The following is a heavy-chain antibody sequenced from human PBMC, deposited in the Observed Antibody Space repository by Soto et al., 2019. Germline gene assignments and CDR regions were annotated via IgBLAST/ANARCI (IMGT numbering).Heavy chain of an antibody. D-gene: IGHD2-15*01. V-gene: IGHV3-30-3*01. J-gene: IGHJ4*02. CDR2: ISYDGSNK. CDR1: GFTFSSYA. CDR3: ARDQDIVVVVAATRPAYFDY. Sequence: GGSLRLSCAASGFTFSSYAMHWVRQAPGKGLEWVAVISYDGSNKYYADSVKGRFTISRDNSKNTLYLQMNSLRAEDTAVYYCARDQDIVVVVAATRPAYFDYWRQGTLVTVSS.